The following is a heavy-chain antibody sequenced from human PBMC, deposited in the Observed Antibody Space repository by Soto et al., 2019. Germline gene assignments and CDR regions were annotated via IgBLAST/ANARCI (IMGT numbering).Heavy chain of an antibody. CDR3: AREALGGWSYFDY. Sequence: QVQLVQSGAEVKKPGASVKVSCRASGYTFTTYVIHWVRQAPGQRLEWMGWINADSGNTRYSPKFQGRVTIIRDTSASTAYLELSSLTSEDTTVYYCAREALGGWSYFDYWGQGTLVTVSS. V-gene: IGHV1-3*01. D-gene: IGHD6-19*01. J-gene: IGHJ4*02. CDR2: INADSGNT. CDR1: GYTFTTYV.